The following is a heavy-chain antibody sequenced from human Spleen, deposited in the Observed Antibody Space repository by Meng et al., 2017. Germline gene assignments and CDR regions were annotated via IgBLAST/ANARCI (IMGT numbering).Heavy chain of an antibody. CDR1: AYSISSGYY. V-gene: IGHV4-38-2*02. CDR3: ARGPTTMAHDFDY. D-gene: IGHD4-11*01. J-gene: IGHJ4*02. CDR2: IYHSGST. Sequence: SETLSLTCTVSAYSISSGYYWGWIRQPPGKGLEWIGSIYHSGSTYYNPSLKSRVTISVDTSQNNLSLKLSSVTAADSAVYYCARGPTTMAHDFDYWGQGTLVTVSS.